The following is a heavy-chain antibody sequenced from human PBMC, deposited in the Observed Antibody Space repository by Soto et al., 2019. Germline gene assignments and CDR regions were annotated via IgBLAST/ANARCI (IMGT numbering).Heavy chain of an antibody. J-gene: IGHJ4*02. V-gene: IGHV1-46*01. CDR3: AKDRHSLSGWWRGFFDY. D-gene: IGHD6-19*01. CDR1: GYSFTKHY. CDR2: INPSDAGT. Sequence: ASVKVSCKASGYSFTKHYIHWVRQAPGQGLEWMGIINPSDAGTSYAQKFQGRVTMIRDTSTSTVYMEVSSLRSEDTAVYYCAKDRHSLSGWWRGFFDYWGQGTLVTVS.